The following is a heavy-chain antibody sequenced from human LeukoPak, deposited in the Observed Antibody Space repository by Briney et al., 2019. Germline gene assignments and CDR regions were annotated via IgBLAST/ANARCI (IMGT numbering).Heavy chain of an antibody. CDR1: GFTFSSYS. CDR2: ISSSSSYI. CDR3: ASREVDTAMVIDY. Sequence: GRSLRLSCAASGFTFSSYSMNWVRQAPGKGLEWVSSISSSSSYIYYADSVKGRFTISRDNAKNSLYLQMNSLRAEDTAVYYCASREVDTAMVIDYWGQGTLVTVSS. J-gene: IGHJ4*02. V-gene: IGHV3-21*01. D-gene: IGHD5-18*01.